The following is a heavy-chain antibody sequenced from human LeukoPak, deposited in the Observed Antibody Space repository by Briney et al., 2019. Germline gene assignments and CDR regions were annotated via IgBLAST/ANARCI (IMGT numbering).Heavy chain of an antibody. CDR3: ARGQWFGELLYNWFDP. J-gene: IGHJ5*02. CDR2: IWYDGSNK. V-gene: IGHV3-33*01. D-gene: IGHD3-10*01. Sequence: GGSLRLSCAASGFTFSSYGMHWVRQAPGKGLEWVAVIWYDGSNKYYADSVKGRFTISRDNSKNTLYLQMNSLRAEDTAVYYCARGQWFGELLYNWFDPWGQGTLVTVSS. CDR1: GFTFSSYG.